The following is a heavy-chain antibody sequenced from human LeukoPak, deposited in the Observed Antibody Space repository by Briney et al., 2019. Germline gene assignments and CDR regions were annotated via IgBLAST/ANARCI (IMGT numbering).Heavy chain of an antibody. D-gene: IGHD3-22*01. Sequence: PGGSLRLSCAASGFTLSDHNIDWVRQAPGKGLEWVGRSRNKANRYTTEYAASVKGRFTISRDDSQNSLYLQMNSLRTEDTAVYYCATTYRYDSSGYSVDYWGQGTLVTASS. CDR3: ATTYRYDSSGYSVDY. CDR2: SRNKANRYTT. V-gene: IGHV3-72*01. CDR1: GFTLSDHN. J-gene: IGHJ4*02.